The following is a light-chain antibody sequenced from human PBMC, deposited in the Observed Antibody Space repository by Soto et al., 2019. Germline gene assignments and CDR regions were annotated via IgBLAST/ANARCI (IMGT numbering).Light chain of an antibody. V-gene: IGLV2-14*03. CDR3: SSYRSSSLVV. CDR1: SSDVGAYNY. J-gene: IGLJ2*01. CDR2: DVS. Sequence: QSALTQPASGSGSPGQSITISCTGTSSDVGAYNYVSWYQQHPGKAPKLMIYDVSNRPSGVSNRFSGSKSGNTASLTISGLQAEDEADYYCSSYRSSSLVVFGGGTKLTVL.